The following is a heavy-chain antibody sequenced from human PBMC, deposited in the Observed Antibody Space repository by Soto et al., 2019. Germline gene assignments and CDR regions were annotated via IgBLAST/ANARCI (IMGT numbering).Heavy chain of an antibody. CDR2: IYPGDSDT. CDR3: ARVPYYDFWSGYYPQYYYGMDV. CDR1: GYSFTSYW. D-gene: IGHD3-3*01. J-gene: IGHJ6*02. Sequence: GESLKISCKGSGYSFTSYWIGWVRQMPGKGLEWMGIIYPGDSDTRYSPSFQGQVTISADKSISTAYLQWSSLKASDTAMYYCARVPYYDFWSGYYPQYYYGMDVWGQGTTVTVSS. V-gene: IGHV5-51*01.